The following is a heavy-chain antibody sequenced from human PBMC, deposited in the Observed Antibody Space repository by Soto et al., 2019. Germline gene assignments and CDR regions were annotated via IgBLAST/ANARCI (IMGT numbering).Heavy chain of an antibody. V-gene: IGHV3-30*18. CDR2: ISYDGSNK. Sequence: GGSLRLSCAASGFTFSSYGMHWVRQAPGKGLEWVAVISYDGSNKYYADSVKGRFTISRDNSKNTLYLQMNSLRAEDTAVYYCAKERCGGDCYAFDIWGQGTMVTVSS. J-gene: IGHJ3*02. D-gene: IGHD2-21*02. CDR3: AKERCGGDCYAFDI. CDR1: GFTFSSYG.